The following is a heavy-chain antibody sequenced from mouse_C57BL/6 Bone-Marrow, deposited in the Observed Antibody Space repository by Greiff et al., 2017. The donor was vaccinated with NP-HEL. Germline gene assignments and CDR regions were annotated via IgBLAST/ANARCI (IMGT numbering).Heavy chain of an antibody. V-gene: IGHV14-4*01. CDR1: GFNIKDDY. J-gene: IGHJ4*01. CDR3: TTRHRMDY. CDR2: LDPANGDT. Sequence: VQLQQSGAELVRPGASVTLSCTASGFNIKDDYMHWVKQRPEQGLEWIGWLDPANGDTEYASKFQGKATITADTSSNTADLQLSSLTSEDTAVYDCTTRHRMDYWGQGTSVTVSS. D-gene: IGHD6-1*01.